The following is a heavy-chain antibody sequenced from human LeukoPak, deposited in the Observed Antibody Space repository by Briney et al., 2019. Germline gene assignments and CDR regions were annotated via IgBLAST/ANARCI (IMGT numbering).Heavy chain of an antibody. D-gene: IGHD3-10*01. V-gene: IGHV1-69*04. J-gene: IGHJ4*02. CDR2: IIPILGIA. CDR1: GGTFSSYA. CDR3: ARASNYYGSGSYYNVGFDY. Sequence: SVKVSCKASGGTFSSYAISWVRQAPGQGLEWMGRIIPILGIANYAQKFQGRVTITADKSTSTAYMELSSLRSEDTAVYYCARASNYYGSGSYYNVGFDYWGQGTLVTVSS.